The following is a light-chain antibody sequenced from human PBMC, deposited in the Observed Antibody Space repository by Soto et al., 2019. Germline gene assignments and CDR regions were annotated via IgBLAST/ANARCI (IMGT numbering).Light chain of an antibody. CDR2: GAS. V-gene: IGKV3-20*01. J-gene: IGKJ2*01. Sequence: EIVLTQSPGTLSLSPGERATLSCRASQSVDSSYTAWYQQKPGQAPRLLIYGASNRATGIPDRFSGTGSGTDFTLTIRRLEPEDFAVYYCQQYGTSPPLYTFGQGTKLEI. CDR1: QSVDSSY. CDR3: QQYGTSPPLYT.